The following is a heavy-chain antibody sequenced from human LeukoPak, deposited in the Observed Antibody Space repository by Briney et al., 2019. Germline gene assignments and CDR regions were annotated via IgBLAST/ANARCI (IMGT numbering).Heavy chain of an antibody. CDR1: GGSISSSSYY. V-gene: IGHV4-39*07. Sequence: PSETLSLTCTVSGGSISSSSYYWGWLRQPPGKGREGIGSIYYSGSTYYNPSLKSRVTISVDTSKNQFSLKLSSVTAADTAVYYCARDDEDYGDYYFDYWGQGTLVTVSS. CDR3: ARDDEDYGDYYFDY. J-gene: IGHJ4*02. CDR2: IYYSGST. D-gene: IGHD4-17*01.